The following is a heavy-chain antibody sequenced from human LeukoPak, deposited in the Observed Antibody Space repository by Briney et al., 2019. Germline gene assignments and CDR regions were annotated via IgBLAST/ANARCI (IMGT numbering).Heavy chain of an antibody. CDR3: ARGTVTAPDY. D-gene: IGHD2-21*02. CDR1: GFTFSSYG. J-gene: IGHJ4*02. CDR2: IWYDGSNK. V-gene: IGHV3-33*01. Sequence: GGSLRLSCAASGFTFSSYGMHWVRQAPGKGLEWVAIIWYDGSNKYYADSVKGRFTISKDNSKNTLYLQMNSLRAEDTAVYYCARGTVTAPDYWGQGTLVTVSS.